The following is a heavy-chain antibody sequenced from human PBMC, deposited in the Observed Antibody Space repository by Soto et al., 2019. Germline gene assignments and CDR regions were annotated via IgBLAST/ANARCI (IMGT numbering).Heavy chain of an antibody. Sequence: PGGSLRLSCAASGFTFSSYAMSWVRQAPGKGLEWVSAISGSGGSTYYADSVKGRFTISRDNSKNTLYLQMNSLRAEDTAVYYCAEGGQQLVSFDYYYMDVWGKGTTVTVSS. J-gene: IGHJ6*03. V-gene: IGHV3-23*01. CDR2: ISGSGGST. CDR1: GFTFSSYA. CDR3: AEGGQQLVSFDYYYMDV. D-gene: IGHD6-13*01.